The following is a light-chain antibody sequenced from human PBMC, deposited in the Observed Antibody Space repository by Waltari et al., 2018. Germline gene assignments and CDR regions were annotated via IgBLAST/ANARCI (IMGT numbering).Light chain of an antibody. V-gene: IGLV2-14*03. CDR2: DVS. Sequence: QSALTQPASVSGSPGQSITVSCTGISTEVGIHNFVSWYQHHPGKAPKVVIYDVSYRPSGVSDRFSGSKFGNTASLTISGLQAEDEADYYCSSYTSNNAVFGGGTKLTVL. J-gene: IGLJ3*02. CDR1: STEVGIHNF. CDR3: SSYTSNNAV.